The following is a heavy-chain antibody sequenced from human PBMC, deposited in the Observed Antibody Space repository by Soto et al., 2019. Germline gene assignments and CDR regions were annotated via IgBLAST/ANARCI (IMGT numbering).Heavy chain of an antibody. D-gene: IGHD3-10*01. CDR3: ARGDYYGSGSYYNYYGMDV. V-gene: IGHV4-39*01. CDR1: GGSISSSSYY. Sequence: SETLSLTCSVSGGSISSSSYYWGWIRQPPGKGLEWIGSIHYSGYTYYNPSLKSRVTISVDTSKNQFSLKLSSVTAADTAVYYCARGDYYGSGSYYNYYGMDVWGQGTTVTVSS. J-gene: IGHJ6*02. CDR2: IHYSGYT.